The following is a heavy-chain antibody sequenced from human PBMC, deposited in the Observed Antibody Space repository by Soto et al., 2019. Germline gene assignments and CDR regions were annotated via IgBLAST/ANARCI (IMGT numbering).Heavy chain of an antibody. J-gene: IGHJ6*02. CDR1: GYSFTSYW. V-gene: IGHV5-10-1*01. CDR3: ARWDHDYGYLDV. D-gene: IGHD4-17*01. CDR2: IDPSDSYT. Sequence: GESLKISCKGSGYSFTSYWISWVRQMPGKGLEWMGRIDPSDSYTNYSPSFQGHVTVSADKSISTAYLQWSSLKASDTAMYYCARWDHDYGYLDVWGLGTTVTVSS.